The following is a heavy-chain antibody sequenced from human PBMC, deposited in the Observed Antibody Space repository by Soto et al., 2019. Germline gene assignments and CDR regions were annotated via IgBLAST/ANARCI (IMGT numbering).Heavy chain of an antibody. CDR3: AKVRGDYYDSDAFDI. CDR1: GFTFSSYG. V-gene: IGHV3-30*18. Sequence: QVQLVESGGGVVQPGRSLRLSCAASGFTFSSYGMHWVRQAPGKGLEWVAVISYDGSNKYYADSVKGRFTISRDNSKNTLYLQMNSLRAEDTAVYYCAKVRGDYYDSDAFDIWGQGTMVTVSS. CDR2: ISYDGSNK. D-gene: IGHD3-22*01. J-gene: IGHJ3*02.